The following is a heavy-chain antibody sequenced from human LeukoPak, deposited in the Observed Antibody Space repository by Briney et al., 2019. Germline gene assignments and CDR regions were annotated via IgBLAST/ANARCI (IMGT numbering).Heavy chain of an antibody. V-gene: IGHV4-31*03. CDR2: IYYSGST. CDR3: ARPGQGDWFDP. J-gene: IGHJ5*02. Sequence: SQTLSLTCTVSGGSISSGGYYWSWIRQHPGKGLEWIGYIYYSGSTYCNPSLKSRVTISVDTSKNQFSLKLSSVTAADTAVYYCARPGQGDWFDPWRQGTLVTVSP. CDR1: GGSISSGGYY.